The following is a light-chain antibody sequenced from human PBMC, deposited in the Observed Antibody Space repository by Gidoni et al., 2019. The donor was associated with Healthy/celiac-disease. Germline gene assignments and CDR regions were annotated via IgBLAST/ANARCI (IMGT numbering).Light chain of an antibody. CDR1: SSNIGSNT. V-gene: IGLV1-44*01. CDR2: SNN. CDR3: ASGDDSLNGGV. Sequence: QSVLTQPPSASGTPGQRVTISCSGSSSNIGSNTVHWHQQPPGTAPKLLIYSNNQRPSRVPGRFAGSKSGTAASLAIRGLQAEDEADYYWASGDDSLNGGVFGGGTKLTVL. J-gene: IGLJ3*02.